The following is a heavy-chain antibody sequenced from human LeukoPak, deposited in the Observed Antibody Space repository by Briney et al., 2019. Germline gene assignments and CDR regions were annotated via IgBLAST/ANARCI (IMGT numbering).Heavy chain of an antibody. CDR1: GYTFTSYA. D-gene: IGHD6-13*01. CDR3: ARQQLEPFDYYYGMDV. V-gene: IGHV1-3*01. J-gene: IGHJ6*02. Sequence: ASVKVSCKASGYTFTSYAMHWVRQAPGQRLEWMGWINAGNGNTKYSQKFQGRVTITRDTSASTAYMELSSLRSEDTAVYYCARQQLEPFDYYYGMDVWGQGTTVTVSS. CDR2: INAGNGNT.